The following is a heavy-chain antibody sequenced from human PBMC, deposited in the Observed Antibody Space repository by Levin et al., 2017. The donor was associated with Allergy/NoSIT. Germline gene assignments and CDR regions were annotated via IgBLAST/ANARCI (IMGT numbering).Heavy chain of an antibody. D-gene: IGHD2-21*02. Sequence: SGPTLVKPTQTLTLTCTFSGFSLRRSGVGVGWIRQPPGKALEWLALIYWDDDKRYSPSLKSRLTITKDTSKNLVVLTMTHMDPVDTATYYCAHVLVPANCDYWGQGTLVTVSS. J-gene: IGHJ4*02. V-gene: IGHV2-5*02. CDR2: IYWDDDK. CDR3: AHVLVPANCDY. CDR1: GFSLRRSGVG.